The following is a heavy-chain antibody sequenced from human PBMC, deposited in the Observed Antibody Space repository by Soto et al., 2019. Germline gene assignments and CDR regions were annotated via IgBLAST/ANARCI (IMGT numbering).Heavy chain of an antibody. CDR1: GYTFTSYA. Sequence: GASVEVSCKASGYTFTSYALHWVRQAPGQRLEWMGWIDAGNANTKYSEMFQGRVTITTDTSASAAYMELGGLRSEDTAVYYCARDRWVTTMNFDYWGQGTPVTVSS. CDR3: ARDRWVTTMNFDY. J-gene: IGHJ4*02. D-gene: IGHD4-17*01. CDR2: IDAGNANT. V-gene: IGHV1-3*01.